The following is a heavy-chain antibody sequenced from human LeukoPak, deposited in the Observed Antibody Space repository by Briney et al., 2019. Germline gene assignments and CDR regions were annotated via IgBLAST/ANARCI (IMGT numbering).Heavy chain of an antibody. CDR2: ISSSSYI. V-gene: IGHV3-21*01. CDR3: AKDEEAARPGYFDY. J-gene: IGHJ4*02. Sequence: GGSLRLSCAASGFTFSSYSMNWVRQAPGKGLEWVSSISSSSYIYYADSVKGRFTISRDNAKNSLYLQMNSLRAEDTAVYYCAKDEEAARPGYFDYWGQGSLVTVSS. D-gene: IGHD6-6*01. CDR1: GFTFSSYS.